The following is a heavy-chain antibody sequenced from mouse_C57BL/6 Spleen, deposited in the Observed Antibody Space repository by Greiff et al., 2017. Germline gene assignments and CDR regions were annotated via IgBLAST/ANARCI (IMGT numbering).Heavy chain of an antibody. CDR1: GFTFSDYG. CDR2: ISSGSSTI. V-gene: IGHV5-17*01. D-gene: IGHD2-4*01. Sequence: EVNLVEPGVGLVKPGGSLKLSCAASGFTFSDYGIHWVRQAPEKGLEWVAYISSGSSTIYSADTVKGRLTISRDNAKNPQCLQMISLRSEDTAMYYCSREALRRKYARGYWGQGTSVTVSS. CDR3: SREALRRKYARGY. J-gene: IGHJ4*01.